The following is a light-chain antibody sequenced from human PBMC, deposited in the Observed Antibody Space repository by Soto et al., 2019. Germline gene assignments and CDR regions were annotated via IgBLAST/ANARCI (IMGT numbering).Light chain of an antibody. J-gene: IGKJ5*01. Sequence: EIVMTQSTATLSVSPGERATLSCRASQSVSSNLAWYQQKPGQAPRLLIYGASTRATGIPARFSGSGSGTEFTLTISSLQSEDFAVYYCQQYNNLTPITFGQGTRLEIK. CDR3: QQYNNLTPIT. V-gene: IGKV3-15*01. CDR2: GAS. CDR1: QSVSSN.